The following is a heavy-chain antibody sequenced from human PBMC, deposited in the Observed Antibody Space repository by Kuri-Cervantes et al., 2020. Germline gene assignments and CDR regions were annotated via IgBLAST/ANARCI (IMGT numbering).Heavy chain of an antibody. J-gene: IGHJ5*02. Sequence: ASVKVSCKAFDYNFHNYGISWVRQAPGQGLEWLGWISVYNGDIKYAQKLQGRVTMTTDTSTSTAYMELRSLRYDDTAVYYCARRIVGWVEDWFDPWGQGTLVTVSS. CDR1: DYNFHNYG. CDR2: ISVYNGDI. V-gene: IGHV1-18*04. CDR3: ARRIVGWVEDWFDP. D-gene: IGHD1-26*01.